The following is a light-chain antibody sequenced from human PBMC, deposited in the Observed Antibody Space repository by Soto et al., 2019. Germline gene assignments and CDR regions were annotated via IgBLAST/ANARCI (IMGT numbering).Light chain of an antibody. CDR2: AAS. Sequence: DVQITQSPSSFSPSVRESLTITFRASQDISNWLAWYQQKPGEAPNLLISAASNLQNGVPSRFSGDGSGTEFTLTISNLQPEDFATYYCQQANSFPTFGRGTRLEIK. CDR3: QQANSFPT. J-gene: IGKJ5*01. CDR1: QDISNW. V-gene: IGKV1-12*01.